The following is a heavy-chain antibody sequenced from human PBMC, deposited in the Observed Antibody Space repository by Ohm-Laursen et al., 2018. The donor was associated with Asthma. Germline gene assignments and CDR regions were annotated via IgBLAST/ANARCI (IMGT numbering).Heavy chain of an antibody. V-gene: IGHV3-21*04. J-gene: IGHJ4*02. Sequence: SLRLSCAAPGFTFNFHRMSWLRQAPGKGLEWVSTISSGSDETYYADSVKGRFTISRDNAKNSLYLHMTSLRVEDTAMYYCARVGYSGTPGDYWGQGTLVTVSS. CDR1: GFTFNFHR. CDR2: ISSGSDET. D-gene: IGHD5-12*01. CDR3: ARVGYSGTPGDY.